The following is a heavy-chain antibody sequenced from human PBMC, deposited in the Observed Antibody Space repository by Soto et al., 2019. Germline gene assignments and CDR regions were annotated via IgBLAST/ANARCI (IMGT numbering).Heavy chain of an antibody. CDR2: ISYDGSNK. Sequence: GGSLRLSCAASGFTFSSYAMHCVRQAPGKGLEWVAVISYDGSNKYYADSVKGRFTISRDNSKNTLYLQMNSLRAEDTAVYYCARGNRHTAMGHCFDYWGQGTLGTVSS. J-gene: IGHJ4*02. V-gene: IGHV3-30-3*01. D-gene: IGHD5-18*01. CDR1: GFTFSSYA. CDR3: ARGNRHTAMGHCFDY.